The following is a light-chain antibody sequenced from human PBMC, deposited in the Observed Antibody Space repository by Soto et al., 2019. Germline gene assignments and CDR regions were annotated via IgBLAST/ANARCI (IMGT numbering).Light chain of an antibody. CDR3: QQSYSTPPWT. CDR2: VAS. V-gene: IGKV1-39*01. CDR1: QSINTY. J-gene: IGKJ1*01. Sequence: DIQMTQSPSSLSASVGDRVTITCRASQSINTYVNWYQQKPGKAPKLLISVASTLQSGVPSRFSGSGSGTDFTLTISSLQPDDFATYYCQQSYSTPPWTFGQGTKVEIK.